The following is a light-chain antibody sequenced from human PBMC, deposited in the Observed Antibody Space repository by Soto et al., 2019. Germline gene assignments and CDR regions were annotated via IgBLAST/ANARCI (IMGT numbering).Light chain of an antibody. CDR1: SSNIGALFD. J-gene: IGLJ1*01. CDR2: GNI. Sequence: QSVLTQPPSVSGAPGQTVTISYTGGSSNIGALFDVHWYQQLPGAAPKLLIYGNINRPSGVPDRFSGSKSGTSASLAITGRRAEDEADYYCQSYDSSLGGSVFGTGTKLTVL. CDR3: QSYDSSLGGSV. V-gene: IGLV1-40*01.